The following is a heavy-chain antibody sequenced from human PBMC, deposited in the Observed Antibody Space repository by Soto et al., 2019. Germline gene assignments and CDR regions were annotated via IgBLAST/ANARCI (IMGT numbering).Heavy chain of an antibody. J-gene: IGHJ4*02. CDR2: ISYDGSNK. V-gene: IGHV3-30-3*01. D-gene: IGHD5-12*01. Sequence: QVQLVESGGGVVQPGRSLRLSCAASGFTFSSYAMHWVRQAPGKGLEWVAVISYDGSNKYYADSVKGRFTISRDNSKNTLYLQKNSLRAEETAVYYWAREDGYMYYFDYWGQGTLVTVSS. CDR3: AREDGYMYYFDY. CDR1: GFTFSSYA.